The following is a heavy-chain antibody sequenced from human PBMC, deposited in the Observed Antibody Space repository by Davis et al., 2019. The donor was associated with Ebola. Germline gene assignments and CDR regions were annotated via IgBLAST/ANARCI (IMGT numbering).Heavy chain of an antibody. CDR1: GFTFSNFW. CDR3: ARSGGHSFGQN. D-gene: IGHD5-18*01. J-gene: IGHJ4*02. CDR2: ISSDGSGP. Sequence: PGGSLRLSCAASGFTFSNFWMHWVRQGPGKGLVWVSRISSDGSGPAYADSVKGRFTISRDNAKSTVYIQMNSLRAEDTAVYYCARSGGHSFGQNWGQGTLVTVSS. V-gene: IGHV3-74*03.